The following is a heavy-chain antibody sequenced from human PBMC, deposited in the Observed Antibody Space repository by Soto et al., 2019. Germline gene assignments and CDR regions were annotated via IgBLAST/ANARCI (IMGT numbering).Heavy chain of an antibody. Sequence: ASETLSLTCTVSGGSISSSDYYWGWIRQPPGKGLEWIGSINHSGSTNFSPSLKSRVTISVDTSKNQFSLKMRSVTAADTAVYFCAAHLKTTVTDFWYFDLWGRGTLVTVSS. J-gene: IGHJ2*01. CDR2: INHSGST. D-gene: IGHD4-17*01. CDR3: AAHLKTTVTDFWYFDL. CDR1: GGSISSSDYY. V-gene: IGHV4-39*07.